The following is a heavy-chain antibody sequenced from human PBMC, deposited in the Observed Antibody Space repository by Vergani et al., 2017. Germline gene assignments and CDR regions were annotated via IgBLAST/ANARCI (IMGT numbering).Heavy chain of an antibody. V-gene: IGHV2-5*02. J-gene: IGHJ4*02. CDR3: THRPDCSVGHCYDDY. CDR2: VFWDDDK. CDR1: GFSLTTRGVA. D-gene: IGHD2-15*01. Sequence: QIPLKESGPTLVKPTQTLTLTCTFSGFSLTTRGVAVGWLRQPPGKALEWLAIVFWDDDKCSIPSLRNSVTITRDTSRNQVVLTMTNIDPVDTATYYCTHRPDCSVGHCYDDYWGQGTLVTASS.